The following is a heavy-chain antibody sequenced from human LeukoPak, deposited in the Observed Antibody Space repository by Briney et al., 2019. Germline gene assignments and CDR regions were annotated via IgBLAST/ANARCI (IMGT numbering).Heavy chain of an antibody. CDR2: ISYDGSNK. CDR3: ARDVVLMSMDV. V-gene: IGHV3-30*04. D-gene: IGHD2-8*01. J-gene: IGHJ6*02. Sequence: GRSLRLSCAASGFTFSSYAMHWVRQAPGKGLEWVAVISYDGSNKYYADSVKGRFTISRDNAKNSLYLQMNSLRAEDTAVYYCARDVVLMSMDVWGQGTTVTVSS. CDR1: GFTFSSYA.